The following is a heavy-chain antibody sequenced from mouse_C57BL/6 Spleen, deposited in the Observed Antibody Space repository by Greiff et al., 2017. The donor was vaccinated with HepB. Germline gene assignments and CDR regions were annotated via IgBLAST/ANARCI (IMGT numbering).Heavy chain of an antibody. CDR1: GYSITSGYY. CDR3: ARALYYYGSSSYYFDY. D-gene: IGHD1-1*01. J-gene: IGHJ2*01. CDR2: ISYDGSN. Sequence: EVQLVESGPGLVKPSQSLSLTCSVTGYSITSGYYWNWIRQFPGNKLEWMGYISYDGSNNYNPSLKNRISITRDTSKNQFFLKLNSVTTEDTATYYCARALYYYGSSSYYFDYWGQGTTLTVSS. V-gene: IGHV3-6*01.